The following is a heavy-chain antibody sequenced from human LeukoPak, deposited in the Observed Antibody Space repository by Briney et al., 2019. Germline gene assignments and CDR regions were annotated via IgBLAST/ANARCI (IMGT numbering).Heavy chain of an antibody. V-gene: IGHV4-39*01. D-gene: IGHD2-8*02. CDR1: GGSISSGSYY. Sequence: SETLSLTCTVSGGSISSGSYYWAWIRQPPGKGLDWIGTIYYSGSTYYNPSLKSRVTISVDTSKNHFSLKLSPATAADTAVYYCARHEDWRSADLWGQGTMVTVSS. J-gene: IGHJ3*01. CDR2: IYYSGST. CDR3: ARHEDWRSADL.